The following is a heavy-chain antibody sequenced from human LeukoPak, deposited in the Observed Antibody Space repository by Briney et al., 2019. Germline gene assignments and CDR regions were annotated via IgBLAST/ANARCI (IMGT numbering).Heavy chain of an antibody. Sequence: GGSLRLSCEASGFTFSGYWMSWVRQAPRKGLEWVANINQDGSETYYVDSVKGRFTISRDNARNSLYLQMNSLRAEDTAVYYCARGVRAYGDYGTVVWFDPWGQGTLVTVSS. D-gene: IGHD4-17*01. CDR1: GFTFSGYW. V-gene: IGHV3-7*03. CDR2: INQDGSET. J-gene: IGHJ5*02. CDR3: ARGVRAYGDYGTVVWFDP.